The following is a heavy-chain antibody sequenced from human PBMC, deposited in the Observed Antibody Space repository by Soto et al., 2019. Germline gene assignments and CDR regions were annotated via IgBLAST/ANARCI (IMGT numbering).Heavy chain of an antibody. V-gene: IGHV3-30*18. D-gene: IGHD5-18*01. CDR3: AKDCRYSYGWYFDL. CDR2: ISYDGSNK. J-gene: IGHJ2*01. CDR1: GFTFSSYG. Sequence: QVQLVESGGGVVQPGRSLRLSCAASGFTFSSYGMHWVRQAPGKGLEWVAVISYDGSNKYYADSVKGRFTISRDNSKNALSLKMHSQRAEDTDVYYCAKDCRYSYGWYFDLWGRGTLVTVSS.